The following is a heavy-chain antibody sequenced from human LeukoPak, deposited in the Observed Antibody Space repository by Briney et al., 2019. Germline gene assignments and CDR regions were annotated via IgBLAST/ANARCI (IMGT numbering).Heavy chain of an antibody. CDR3: ATNPNSYYYGSGSYYLNDH. CDR1: GFTFSSYE. CDR2: ISSSGSTI. D-gene: IGHD3-10*01. J-gene: IGHJ4*02. Sequence: PGGSLRLSCAASGFTFSSYEMNWVRQAPGKGLEWVSYISSSGSTIYYADSVKGRFTISRDNAKNSLYLQVNSLRAEDTAVYYCATNPNSYYYGSGSYYLNDHWGQGTLVTVSS. V-gene: IGHV3-48*03.